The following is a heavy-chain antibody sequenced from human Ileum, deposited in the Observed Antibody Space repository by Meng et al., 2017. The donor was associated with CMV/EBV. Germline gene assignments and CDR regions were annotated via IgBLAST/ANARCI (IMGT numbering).Heavy chain of an antibody. CDR2: INPDGSTT. Sequence: CAASGFTFSSYWMHWVRQATGKGLVWVSRINPDGSTTNYADSVKGRFTISRDNAKNTLYLQMNSLRVDDTAVYYCARLFADTPYFDYWGQGILVTVSS. CDR1: GFTFSSYW. D-gene: IGHD2-15*01. V-gene: IGHV3-74*01. J-gene: IGHJ4*02. CDR3: ARLFADTPYFDY.